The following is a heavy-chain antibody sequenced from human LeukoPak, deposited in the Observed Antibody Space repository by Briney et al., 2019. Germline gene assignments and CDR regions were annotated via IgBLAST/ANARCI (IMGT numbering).Heavy chain of an antibody. CDR1: GFTFSSYA. D-gene: IGHD2-15*01. CDR2: ISGSGGST. V-gene: IGHV3-23*01. Sequence: GGFLRLSCAASGFTFSSYAMSWVRQAPGKGLEWVSAISGSGGSTYYADSVKGRFTISRDNSKNTLYLQMNSLRAEDTAVYYCAKKLGYCSGGSCYANFDYWGQGTLVTVSS. CDR3: AKKLGYCSGGSCYANFDY. J-gene: IGHJ4*02.